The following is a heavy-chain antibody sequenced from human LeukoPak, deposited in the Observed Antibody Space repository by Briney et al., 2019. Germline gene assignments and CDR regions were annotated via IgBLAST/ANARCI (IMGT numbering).Heavy chain of an antibody. CDR1: GFTFSSYE. J-gene: IGHJ4*02. CDR3: AKGRKGLLYVRGVDFDY. CDR2: ISSSGSTI. V-gene: IGHV3-48*03. Sequence: GGSLRLSCAASGFTFSSYEMNWVRQAPGKGLEWVSYISSSGSTIYYADSVKGRVIISRDNSKNTLYLQMNSLRAEDTAVYYCAKGRKGLLYVRGVDFDYWGQGTLVTVSS. D-gene: IGHD3-10*01.